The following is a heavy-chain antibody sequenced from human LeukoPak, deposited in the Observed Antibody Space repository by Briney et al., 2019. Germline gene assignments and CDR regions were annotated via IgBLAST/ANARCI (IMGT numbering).Heavy chain of an antibody. CDR2: INTSGTT. V-gene: IGHV4-4*07. Sequence: SETLSLTCTVSGGSISSSYWTWIRQPAGKGLEWIGRINTSGTTNYNPSLKSRVTMSVDTSKNQFSLKLSSVTAADTVVYYCAVSWGRGAFDVWGQGTMVTVSS. CDR1: GGSISSSY. CDR3: AVSWGRGAFDV. D-gene: IGHD3-16*01. J-gene: IGHJ3*01.